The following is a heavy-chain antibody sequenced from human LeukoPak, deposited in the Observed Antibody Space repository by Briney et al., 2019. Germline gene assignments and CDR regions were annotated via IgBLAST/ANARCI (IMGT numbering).Heavy chain of an antibody. J-gene: IGHJ4*02. CDR3: AKAITALVLTTWDS. D-gene: IGHD2-8*02. V-gene: IGHV3-23*01. CDR1: GFTFYTYG. Sequence: AGGSLRLSCAASGFTFYTYGMNWLRQAPGKGLEWVSTISGSGSNTYYADSVKGRFTIFRGNSRNILYLQMNSLRAEDTAVYYCAKAITALVLTTWDSWGQGTLVTVSP. CDR2: ISGSGSNT.